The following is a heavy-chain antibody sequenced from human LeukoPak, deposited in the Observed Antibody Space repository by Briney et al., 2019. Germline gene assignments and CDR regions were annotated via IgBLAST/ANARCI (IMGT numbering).Heavy chain of an antibody. D-gene: IGHD6-19*01. V-gene: IGHV4-39*01. Sequence: PSETLSLTCNVSGGSISSSTYYWGWIRQPPGKGLEWMGGISYSGNSYDNPSLKSRVNIFADTSKNQLSLKVKSVTAADTAVYYCAAVDVAVAGNDWYFDLWGRGTLVTVSS. CDR3: AAVDVAVAGNDWYFDL. CDR1: GGSISSSTYY. CDR2: ISYSGNS. J-gene: IGHJ2*01.